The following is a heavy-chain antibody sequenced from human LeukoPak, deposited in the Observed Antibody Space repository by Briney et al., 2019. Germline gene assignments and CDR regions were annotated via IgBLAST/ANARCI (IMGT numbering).Heavy chain of an antibody. J-gene: IGHJ6*03. CDR3: ARMPGYSYYYMDV. CDR1: GGSLSDYY. Sequence: SETLSLTCAVYGGSLSDYYWSWIRQSPGKGLEWIGEISHRGRTYYNLSLKSRVTISIDTSKNQFSLKVNSVTAADTAVYYCARMPGYSYYYMDVWGKGTTVTVSS. D-gene: IGHD5-18*01. V-gene: IGHV4-34*01. CDR2: ISHRGRT.